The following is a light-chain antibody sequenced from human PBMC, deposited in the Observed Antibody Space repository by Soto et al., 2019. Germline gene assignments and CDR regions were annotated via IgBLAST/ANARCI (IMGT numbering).Light chain of an antibody. CDR1: SSNIGINT. J-gene: IGLJ1*01. V-gene: IGLV1-44*01. Sequence: QSALTRPPSASETPGQRVTISCSGSSSNIGINTVDWFQQLPGTAPKLLIYNNNQRPSGVPDRFSGSKSGTSASLAISGLQSEDESDYYCAAWDDSLNGYVFGTGTKVTVL. CDR2: NNN. CDR3: AAWDDSLNGYV.